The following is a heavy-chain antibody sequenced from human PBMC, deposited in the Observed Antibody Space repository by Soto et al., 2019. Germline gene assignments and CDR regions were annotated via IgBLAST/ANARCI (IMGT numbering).Heavy chain of an antibody. D-gene: IGHD5-12*01. Sequence: QVQLVQSGAEVKKPGASVKVSCKTSGYIFTSYDISWVRQAPGQGLEWLGWISAYNGNSDYAQKVQDRVTMTTDKSTTTVYMELRSLRSDDTALYYCAREGGNSGYGAFDYWGQGTLVTVSS. CDR2: ISAYNGNS. CDR1: GYIFTSYD. CDR3: AREGGNSGYGAFDY. V-gene: IGHV1-18*04. J-gene: IGHJ4*02.